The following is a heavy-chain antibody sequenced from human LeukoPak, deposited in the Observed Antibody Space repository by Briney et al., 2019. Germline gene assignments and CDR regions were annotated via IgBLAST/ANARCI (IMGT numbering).Heavy chain of an antibody. CDR2: IKQDGSEK. CDR1: GFIFSTYW. V-gene: IGHV3-7*01. D-gene: IGHD3-10*01. CDR3: ARRRMVRGVTYFDY. J-gene: IGHJ4*02. Sequence: PGGPLRLSCAASGFIFSTYWRSWVRQAPGKGLEWVANIKQDGSEKYYVDSVRGRFTISRDNAKSSLFLQMDSLRAEDTAMYYCARRRMVRGVTYFDYWGQGALVTVSS.